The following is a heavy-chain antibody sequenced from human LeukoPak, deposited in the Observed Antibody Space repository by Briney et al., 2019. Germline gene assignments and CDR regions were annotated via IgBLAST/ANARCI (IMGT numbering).Heavy chain of an antibody. Sequence: PGGSLRLSCAASGFTVSNNYMSWVRQAPGKGLEWVSVLYKVGNTFYADFVKGRFTISRDNSKNTLYLQMNSLRAEDTALYYCARGLVVGGTGVRAFDIWGQGTMVTVSS. CDR2: LYKVGNT. V-gene: IGHV3-66*01. D-gene: IGHD1-26*01. J-gene: IGHJ3*02. CDR3: ARGLVVGGTGVRAFDI. CDR1: GFTVSNNY.